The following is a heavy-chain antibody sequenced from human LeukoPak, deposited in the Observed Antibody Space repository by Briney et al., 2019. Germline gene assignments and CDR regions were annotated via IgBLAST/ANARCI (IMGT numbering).Heavy chain of an antibody. CDR1: GGSISSGSYY. D-gene: IGHD4-11*01. Sequence: SQTLSLTCTVSGGSISSGSYYWGWIRQPPGKGLEWIGSIYYSGSTYYNPSLKSRVTISVDTSKNQFSLKLTSVTAADTAVYYCARFTPSSDYRFAFDYWGQGTLVTVSS. CDR3: ARFTPSSDYRFAFDY. V-gene: IGHV4-39*01. J-gene: IGHJ4*02. CDR2: IYYSGST.